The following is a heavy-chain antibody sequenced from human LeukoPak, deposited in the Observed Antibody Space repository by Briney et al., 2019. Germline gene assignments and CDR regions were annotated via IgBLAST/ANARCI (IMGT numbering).Heavy chain of an antibody. D-gene: IGHD3-22*01. J-gene: IGHJ4*02. CDR2: IRGSGGST. CDR1: GFTFSSYA. CDR3: AKDPLTLSGGYLYYFDY. Sequence: GGSLRLSCAASGFTFSSYAMSRVRQAPGKGLEWVSAIRGSGGSTYYADSVKGRFTISRDNSKNTLYLQMNSLRAEDTAVYYCAKDPLTLSGGYLYYFDYWGQGTLVTVSS. V-gene: IGHV3-23*01.